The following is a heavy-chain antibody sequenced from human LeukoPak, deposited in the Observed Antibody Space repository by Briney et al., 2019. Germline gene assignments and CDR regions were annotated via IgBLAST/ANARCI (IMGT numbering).Heavy chain of an antibody. Sequence: ASVKVSCKASGYTFTSNYMHWVRQAPGQGLEWMGWISAYNGNTNYAQKLQGRVTMARDTSTSTVYMELSSLRSEDTAVYYCARPRYYYDSPVDYWGQGTLVTVSS. CDR1: GYTFTSNY. CDR2: ISAYNGNT. V-gene: IGHV1-46*01. J-gene: IGHJ4*02. CDR3: ARPRYYYDSPVDY. D-gene: IGHD3-22*01.